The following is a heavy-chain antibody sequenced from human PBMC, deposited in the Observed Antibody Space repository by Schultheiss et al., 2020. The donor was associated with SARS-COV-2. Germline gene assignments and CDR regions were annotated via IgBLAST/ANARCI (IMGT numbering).Heavy chain of an antibody. D-gene: IGHD5-18*01. CDR2: IYYSGST. V-gene: IGHV4-59*01. CDR1: GDSIGTYY. J-gene: IGHJ5*02. Sequence: SETLSLTCSVSGDSIGTYYWNWVRQPPGKGLEWIGYIYYSGSTNYNPSLKSRVTISVDTSKNQFSLKLSSVTAADTAVYYCARGRDTAMDEINWFNPWGQGTLVTVSS. CDR3: ARGRDTAMDEINWFNP.